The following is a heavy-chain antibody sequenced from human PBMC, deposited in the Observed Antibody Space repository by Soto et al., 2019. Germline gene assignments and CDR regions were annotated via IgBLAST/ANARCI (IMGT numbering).Heavy chain of an antibody. CDR1: GGSLSRGGYF. CDR3: ARAHSDFGDYNWFDP. V-gene: IGHV4-31*03. J-gene: IGHJ5*02. CDR2: IYYSGRT. Sequence: KPSETLSLTCTVSGGSLSRGGYFWSWIRQHPGKGLEWIGYIYYSGRTHYNPSLKSRVTISADMSKNQFSLKMNSVTVADTAVYYCARAHSDFGDYNWFDPWGQGALVTVSS. D-gene: IGHD4-17*01.